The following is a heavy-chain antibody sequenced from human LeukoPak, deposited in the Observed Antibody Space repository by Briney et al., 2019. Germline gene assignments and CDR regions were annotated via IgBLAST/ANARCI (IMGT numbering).Heavy chain of an antibody. CDR2: ISSSSYI. Sequence: GGSLRLSCAASGFTFSSYSMNWVRQAPGKGLEWVSSISSSSYIYYADSVKGRFTISRDNAKNSLYLQMNSLRVEDTAVYYCARDRLGAAHDAFDIWGQGTMVTVSS. CDR1: GFTFSSYS. V-gene: IGHV3-21*01. CDR3: ARDRLGAAHDAFDI. J-gene: IGHJ3*02. D-gene: IGHD1-26*01.